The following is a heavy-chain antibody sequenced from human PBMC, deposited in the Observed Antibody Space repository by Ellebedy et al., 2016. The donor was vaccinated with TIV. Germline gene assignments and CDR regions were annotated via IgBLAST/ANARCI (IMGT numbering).Heavy chain of an antibody. CDR2: INHSGST. D-gene: IGHD3-22*01. CDR3: ATSSGYFYYY. Sequence: MPSETLSLTCAVYGGSFSGYYWSWIRQPPGKGLEWIGEINHSGSTNYNPSLKSRVTISVDTSKNQFSLKLSSVTAADTAVYYCATSSGYFYYYWGQGTLVTVSS. J-gene: IGHJ4*02. CDR1: GGSFSGYY. V-gene: IGHV4-34*01.